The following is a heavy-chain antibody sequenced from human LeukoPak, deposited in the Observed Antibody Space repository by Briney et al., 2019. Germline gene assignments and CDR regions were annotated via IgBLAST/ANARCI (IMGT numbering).Heavy chain of an antibody. CDR1: EGTFSSHS. J-gene: IGHJ5*02. CDR2: INPIVDTA. Sequence: GSSVKVSCKTPEGTFSSHSITRVRQAPGQGLEWMGRINPIVDTANYAQKFQDRVTITADKSTTTVYLDLNDLTPDDTAVYFCARLSNGYTSGMYNWFDPWGQGTLVTVSS. D-gene: IGHD3-22*01. V-gene: IGHV1-69*08. CDR3: ARLSNGYTSGMYNWFDP.